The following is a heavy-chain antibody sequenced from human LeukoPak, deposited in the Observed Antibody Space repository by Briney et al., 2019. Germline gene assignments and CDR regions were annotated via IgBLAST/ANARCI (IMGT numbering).Heavy chain of an antibody. CDR3: AKGIQLWGYHMDV. D-gene: IGHD5-18*01. CDR1: GFTFDDYA. CDR2: ISWDGGST. Sequence: GGSLRLSCAAPGFTFDDYAMHWVRQAPGKGLEWVSLISWDGGSTYYADSVKGRFTISRDNSKNSLYLQVNSLRAEDTALYYCAKGIQLWGYHMDVWGKGTTVTVSS. V-gene: IGHV3-43D*03. J-gene: IGHJ6*03.